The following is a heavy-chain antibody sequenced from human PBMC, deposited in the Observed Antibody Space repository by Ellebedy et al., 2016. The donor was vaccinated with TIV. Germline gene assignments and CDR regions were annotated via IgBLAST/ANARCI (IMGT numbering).Heavy chain of an antibody. V-gene: IGHV3-7*01. CDR1: GFSFSNYW. J-gene: IGHJ5*01. CDR2: MKQDGSEK. D-gene: IGHD7-27*01. Sequence: GESLKISXEAPGFSFSNYWMSWVRQGPGKGLEWVANMKQDGSEKFYVDSVNGRFTISRDNAKNSLYLHLSSLRPEDTAVYYCARLNWGRFAFDFWGQGTLVTVSS. CDR3: ARLNWGRFAFDF.